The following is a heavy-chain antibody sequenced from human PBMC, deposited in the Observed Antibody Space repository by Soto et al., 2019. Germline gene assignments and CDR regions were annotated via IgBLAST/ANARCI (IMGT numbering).Heavy chain of an antibody. CDR1: GGTFSNYA. CDR2: LIPIFTTP. CDR3: ARGSSSWFLAY. D-gene: IGHD6-13*01. Sequence: QVQLVQSGAEVKKPGSSVRVSCKASGGTFSNYAFNWVRQVPGQGLEWMGGLIPIFTTPHYAQKFQGRVTITADESTSTFYMELSSLRSEDTAIYYCARGSSSWFLAYWGQGTLVTVSS. V-gene: IGHV1-69*12. J-gene: IGHJ4*02.